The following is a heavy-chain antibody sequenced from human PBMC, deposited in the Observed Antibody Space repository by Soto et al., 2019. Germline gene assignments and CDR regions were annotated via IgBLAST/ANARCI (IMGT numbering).Heavy chain of an antibody. CDR2: IIPIFGTA. V-gene: IGHV1-69*13. D-gene: IGHD6-6*01. J-gene: IGHJ6*02. CDR3: ARDPRVFEYSYYYYGMDV. Sequence: ASVKVSCKASGGTFSIYAISWVRQAPGQGLEWMGGIIPIFGTANYAQKFQGRVTITADESTSTAYMELSSLRSEDTAVYYCARDPRVFEYSYYYYGMDVWGQGTTVTVSS. CDR1: GGTFSIYA.